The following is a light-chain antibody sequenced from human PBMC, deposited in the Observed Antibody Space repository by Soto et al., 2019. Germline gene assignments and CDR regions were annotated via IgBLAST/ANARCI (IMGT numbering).Light chain of an antibody. CDR1: QGIGND. Sequence: AIQMTQSPSSLSVSVGDRVTITCRASQGIGNDVGWNQQKPGKAPKLLIYAASSLQSGVQSRFSGSRSGTDFTLTISSPQPEDFATYYCLQDHNYPLTFGGGTKVEIK. CDR3: LQDHNYPLT. CDR2: AAS. J-gene: IGKJ4*01. V-gene: IGKV1-6*01.